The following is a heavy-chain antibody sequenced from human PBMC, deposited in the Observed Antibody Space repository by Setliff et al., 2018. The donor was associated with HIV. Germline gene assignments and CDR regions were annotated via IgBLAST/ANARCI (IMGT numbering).Heavy chain of an antibody. Sequence: PSETLSLTCTVSGDSISTDYWTWIRQPPGKGLEWIGYIYNSASTSYNPSLKSRVTISVDTSRDQFSLNLRSVTAADTAVYYCAKRAAQDGTVTSSNWFESWGQGTLVTVSS. V-gene: IGHV4-4*09. CDR3: AKRAAQDGTVTSSNWFES. CDR1: GDSISTDY. D-gene: IGHD1-7*01. CDR2: IYNSAST. J-gene: IGHJ5*01.